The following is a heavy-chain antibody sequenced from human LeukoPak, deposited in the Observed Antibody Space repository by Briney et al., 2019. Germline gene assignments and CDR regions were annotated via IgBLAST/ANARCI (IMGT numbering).Heavy chain of an antibody. D-gene: IGHD5-18*01. V-gene: IGHV3-21*04. Sequence: GGSLRLSCAASGFTFSSYSMNWVRQAPGKGLEWVSFISTSSSYIHNADSVKGRFTISRDNAKNSLYLQMNSLRVEDTALHYCAKDIGRVDTASTYMDVWGKGTTVTISS. CDR3: AKDIGRVDTASTYMDV. CDR1: GFTFSSYS. CDR2: ISTSSSYI. J-gene: IGHJ6*03.